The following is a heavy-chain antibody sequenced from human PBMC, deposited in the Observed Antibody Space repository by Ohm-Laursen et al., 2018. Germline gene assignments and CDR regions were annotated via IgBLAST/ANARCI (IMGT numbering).Heavy chain of an antibody. CDR2: IYTSGST. D-gene: IGHD6-13*01. J-gene: IGHJ6*02. Sequence: SETLSLTCTVSGGSISSYYWSWIRQPAGKGLEWIGHIYTSGSTNYNPSLKSRVTMSVDTSKNQFSLKLSSVTAEDTAVYYCARFSGSLVGDYGMDVWGQGTTVTVSS. V-gene: IGHV4-4*07. CDR1: GGSISSYY. CDR3: ARFSGSLVGDYGMDV.